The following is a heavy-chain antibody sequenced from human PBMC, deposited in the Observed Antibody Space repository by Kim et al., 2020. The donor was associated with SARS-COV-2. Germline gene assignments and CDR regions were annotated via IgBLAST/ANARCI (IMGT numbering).Heavy chain of an antibody. Sequence: GGSLRLSCAASGFTFSSYSMNWVRQAPGKGLEWVSSISSSSSYIYYADSVKGRFTISRDNAKNSLYLQMNSLRAEDTAVYYCARGEGYDDGRDGLLSLYYYYYGMDVWGQGTTVTVSS. V-gene: IGHV3-21*01. CDR2: ISSSSSYI. D-gene: IGHD5-12*01. CDR1: GFTFSSYS. CDR3: ARGEGYDDGRDGLLSLYYYYYGMDV. J-gene: IGHJ6*02.